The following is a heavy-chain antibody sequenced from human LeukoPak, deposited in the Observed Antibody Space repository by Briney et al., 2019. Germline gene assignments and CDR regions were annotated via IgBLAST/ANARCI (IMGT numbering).Heavy chain of an antibody. D-gene: IGHD5/OR15-5a*01. CDR1: GFTFSNEA. CDR3: ARQIGVSIDY. CDR2: ISGSGGII. Sequence: GGSLRLSCAASGFTFSNEAMTWVRQAPGKGLEWVSGISGSGGIIYYADSVKGRFTISRDNSKNTLYLQMSSLRPEDTAVYYCARQIGVSIDYWGQGTLVTVSS. V-gene: IGHV3-23*01. J-gene: IGHJ4*02.